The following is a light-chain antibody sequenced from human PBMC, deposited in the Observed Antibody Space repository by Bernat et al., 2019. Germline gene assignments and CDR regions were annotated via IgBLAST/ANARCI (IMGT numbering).Light chain of an antibody. CDR1: QGITRY. J-gene: IGKJ2*01. CDR3: HQYGSPFRS. V-gene: IGKV1-16*01. Sequence: DIQMTQSPPSLSASVGDRVTITCRASQGITRYLVWFQQKPGKAPKSLIYAASSLESGVPSRFSGTGSGTDFTLTINSLQPEDFATYYCHQYGSPFRSFGQRTTVEIK. CDR2: AAS.